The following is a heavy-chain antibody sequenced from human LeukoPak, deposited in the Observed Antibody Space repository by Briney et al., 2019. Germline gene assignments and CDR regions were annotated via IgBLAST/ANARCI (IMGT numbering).Heavy chain of an antibody. D-gene: IGHD3-3*01. CDR2: IVVGSGNT. J-gene: IGHJ6*02. V-gene: IGHV1-58*02. CDR3: AADTYYDFWSGYYYGMDV. CDR1: GFTFTSSA. Sequence: GASVKVSCKASGFTFTSSAMQWVRQARGQRLGWIGWIVVGSGNTNYAQKFQERVTITRDMSTSTAYMELSSLRSEDTAVYYCAADTYYDFWSGYYYGMDVWGQGTTVTVSS.